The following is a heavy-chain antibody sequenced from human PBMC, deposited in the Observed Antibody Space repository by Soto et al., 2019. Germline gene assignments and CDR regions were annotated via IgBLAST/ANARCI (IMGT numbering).Heavy chain of an antibody. D-gene: IGHD1-7*01. Sequence: EVQLVESGGALVQPGGSLRLSCAASGFTFSSYWMHWVRQAPGEGLVWVSRIKTDGSSTSYADSVKGRFTISRDNAKNTVYLQMNSLRAEDTAVYYCESVGVWHYEFDYWGQGTLVTVSS. J-gene: IGHJ4*02. CDR1: GFTFSSYW. V-gene: IGHV3-74*01. CDR2: IKTDGSST. CDR3: ESVGVWHYEFDY.